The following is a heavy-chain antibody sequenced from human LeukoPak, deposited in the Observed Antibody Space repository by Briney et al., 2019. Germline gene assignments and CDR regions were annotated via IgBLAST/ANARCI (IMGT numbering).Heavy chain of an antibody. V-gene: IGHV4-34*01. CDR1: GGSFSGYY. CDR3: ARRGYSYALLDY. Sequence: SETLSLTCAVYGGSFSGYYWSWIRQPPGKGLEWIGEINHSGSTNYNPSLKSRVTISVDTSKNQFSLKLSSMTAADTAVYYCARRGYSYALLDYWGQGTLVTVSS. CDR2: INHSGST. D-gene: IGHD5-18*01. J-gene: IGHJ4*02.